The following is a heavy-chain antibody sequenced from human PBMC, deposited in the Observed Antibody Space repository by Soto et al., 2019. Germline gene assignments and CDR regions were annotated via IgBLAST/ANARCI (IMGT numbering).Heavy chain of an antibody. CDR2: IDWDDDR. D-gene: IGHD4-4*01. V-gene: IGHV2-70*11. CDR3: ARIVSVTGSFDY. J-gene: IGHJ4*02. CDR1: GFSLSTSGMC. Sequence: GSGPTLVNPTQTLTLTCTFSGFSLSTSGMCVSWIRQPPGKALEWLARIDWDDDRHYSTSLKTRLTISKDTSKNQVVLRMTNLDPVDTATYYCARIVSVTGSFDYWGQGILVTVSS.